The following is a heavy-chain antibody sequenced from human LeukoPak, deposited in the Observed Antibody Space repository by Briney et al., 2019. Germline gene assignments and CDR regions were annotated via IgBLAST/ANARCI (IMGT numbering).Heavy chain of an antibody. V-gene: IGHV1-18*01. CDR1: GYTFSNYG. D-gene: IGHD1-26*01. Sequence: ASVTVSCKASGYTFSNYGMSWVRQAPGQGLEWMGWISAKNGNIDYAQKLQGRVTMTADRSTNTAYMELRSLTSDDTAVYYCARRIVGGHLGDYWGQGTLVTVSS. J-gene: IGHJ4*02. CDR3: ARRIVGGHLGDY. CDR2: ISAKNGNI.